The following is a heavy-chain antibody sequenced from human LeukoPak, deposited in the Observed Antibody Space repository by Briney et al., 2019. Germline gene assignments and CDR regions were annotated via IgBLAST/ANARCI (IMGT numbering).Heavy chain of an antibody. CDR3: ARGPYCSGATCYSQYFDF. V-gene: IGHV1-18*01. Sequence: ASVKVSCKASGYTFTSYGISWVRQAPGRGLEWMGWISAYNGNTYYAQKFRGRVTMTTDTSTSTAYMELRSLSSDDTAVYYCARGPYCSGATCYSQYFDFWGQGTLVPVSS. J-gene: IGHJ4*02. D-gene: IGHD2-15*01. CDR1: GYTFTSYG. CDR2: ISAYNGNT.